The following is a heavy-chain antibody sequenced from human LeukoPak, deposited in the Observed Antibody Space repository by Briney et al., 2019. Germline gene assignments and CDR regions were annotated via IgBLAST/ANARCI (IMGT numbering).Heavy chain of an antibody. CDR1: GYTFTSYG. Sequence: ASVKVSCKASGYTFTSYGISWVRQAPGQGLEWMGWISAYNGNTNYAQKLRGRVTMTTDTSTSTAYVELRSLRSDDTAVYYCARGPSIVVVPAAHPYYYYYGMDVWGKGTTVTVSS. J-gene: IGHJ6*04. D-gene: IGHD2-2*01. CDR2: ISAYNGNT. V-gene: IGHV1-18*04. CDR3: ARGPSIVVVPAAHPYYYYYGMDV.